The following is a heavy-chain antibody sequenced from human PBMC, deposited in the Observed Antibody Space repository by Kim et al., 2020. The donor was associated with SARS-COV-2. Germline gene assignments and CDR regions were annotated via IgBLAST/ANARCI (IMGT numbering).Heavy chain of an antibody. Sequence: GGSLRLSCAASGFTFSSYAMSWVRQAPGKGLEWVSVIRGGRGGDENTYYADSVKGRFTISRDNSKNTLYLQMNSLRGEDTAVYYCAKEYTSDALWGFFDFWGQGALVTVSS. CDR2: IRGGRGGDENT. CDR3: AKEYTSDALWGFFDF. CDR1: GFTFSSYA. V-gene: IGHV3-23*01. J-gene: IGHJ4*02. D-gene: IGHD3-10*01.